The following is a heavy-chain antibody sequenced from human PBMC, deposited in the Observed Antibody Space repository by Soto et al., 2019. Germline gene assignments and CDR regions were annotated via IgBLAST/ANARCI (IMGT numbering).Heavy chain of an antibody. J-gene: IGHJ6*02. CDR1: GFTFSSYG. Sequence: PGGSLRLSCAASGFTFSSYGMHWVRQAPGKGLEWVAVISYDGSNKYYADSVKGRFTISRDNAKNSLYLQMNSLRAEDTALYYCARRSYSSRFYPSGMDVWGQGTMVTVSS. D-gene: IGHD6-13*01. V-gene: IGHV3-30*03. CDR2: ISYDGSNK. CDR3: ARRSYSSRFYPSGMDV.